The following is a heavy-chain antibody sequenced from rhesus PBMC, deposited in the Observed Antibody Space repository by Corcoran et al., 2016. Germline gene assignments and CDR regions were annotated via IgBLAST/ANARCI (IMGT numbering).Heavy chain of an antibody. CDR2: INPSNGNT. CDR3: TRVGYFEEYDY. CDR1: GYTFTSYY. D-gene: IGHD3-9*01. J-gene: IGHJ4*01. V-gene: IGHV1S9*01. Sequence: QVQLVQSGADVKKPGASVKLSCKASGYTFTSYYINWVRQAPGQVPEGMRWINPSNGNTGYAQKFHGRVTMTRETSTTTVYMEVSSLRSEDTAVYYCTRVGYFEEYDYWGQGVLVTVSS.